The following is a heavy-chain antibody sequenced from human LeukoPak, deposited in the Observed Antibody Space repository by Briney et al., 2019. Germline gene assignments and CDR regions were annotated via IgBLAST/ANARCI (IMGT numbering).Heavy chain of an antibody. CDR3: ARDRREYSGNYFDY. CDR2: IYIGGST. V-gene: IGHV3-53*01. D-gene: IGHD1-26*01. CDR1: GLTVSSNY. Sequence: GGSLRLSCAASGLTVSSNYMSWVRQAPGKGLEWVSVIYIGGSTYYADSVKGRFTISRDNSKNTLYLQMNSLRAEDTAVYYCARDRREYSGNYFDYWGQGTLVTVSS. J-gene: IGHJ4*02.